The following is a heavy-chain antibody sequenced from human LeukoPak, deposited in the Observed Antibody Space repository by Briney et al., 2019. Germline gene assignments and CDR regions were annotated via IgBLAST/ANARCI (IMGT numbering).Heavy chain of an antibody. CDR1: GFTFSSYW. J-gene: IGHJ6*03. V-gene: IGHV3-7*03. D-gene: IGHD5-18*01. Sequence: GGSLRLSCAASGFTFSSYWMSWVRQAPGKGLEWVANIKQDGSEKYYVDSVKGRFTISRDNSKNTLYLQMNSLRAEDTAVYYCAKDKYSYGFYYYYMDVWGKGTTVTVSS. CDR2: IKQDGSEK. CDR3: AKDKYSYGFYYYYMDV.